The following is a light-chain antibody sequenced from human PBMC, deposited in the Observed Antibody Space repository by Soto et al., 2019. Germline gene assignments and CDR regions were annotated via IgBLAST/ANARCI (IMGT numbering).Light chain of an antibody. CDR3: QQYESWPYT. CDR1: QSVRSN. CDR2: GAS. V-gene: IGKV3-15*01. Sequence: EIGMTQSPGTLSVSPGDRVTLSCRASQSVRSNLAWYQQRPGQAPRLLIYGASTRTTDIPARLSGSGSATEFTLTITRLQSEDLGVYYCQQYESWPYTFGQGTKVEIK. J-gene: IGKJ2*01.